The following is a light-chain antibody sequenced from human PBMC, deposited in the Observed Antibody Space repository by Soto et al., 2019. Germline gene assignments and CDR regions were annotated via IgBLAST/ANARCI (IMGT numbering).Light chain of an antibody. CDR2: GAS. V-gene: IGKV3-20*01. Sequence: EIGLTQSPGTLSLSPGERATLSCRASQSVSSSYLAWYQQKPGQAPRLLIYGASSRATGIPDRFSGSGSGTDFTLTSSRLEPEEFAVYYGQQYDSSPVTFGQGTKVEIK. CDR3: QQYDSSPVT. CDR1: QSVSSSY. J-gene: IGKJ1*01.